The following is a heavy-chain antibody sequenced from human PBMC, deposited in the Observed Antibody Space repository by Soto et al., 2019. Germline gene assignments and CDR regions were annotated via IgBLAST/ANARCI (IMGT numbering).Heavy chain of an antibody. V-gene: IGHV1-3*01. CDR3: ARVSSWYRSFDY. Sequence: ASVKASCKASGYTFTSYAMHWVRQAPGQRLEWMGWINAGNGNTKYSQKFQGRVTITRDTSASTAYMELSSLRSEDTAVYYCARVSSWYRSFDYWGQGTLVTVSS. D-gene: IGHD6-13*01. CDR2: INAGNGNT. J-gene: IGHJ4*02. CDR1: GYTFTSYA.